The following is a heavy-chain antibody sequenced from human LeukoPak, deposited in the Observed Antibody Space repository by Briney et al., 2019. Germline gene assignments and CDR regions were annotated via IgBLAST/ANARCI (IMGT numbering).Heavy chain of an antibody. CDR2: IYYSGST. J-gene: IGHJ3*01. D-gene: IGHD5-12*01. CDR3: TRAGPREYSGCDL. Sequence: SETLSLTCTVSGGSISSGGYYWSWIRQHPGKGLEWIGYIYYSGSTYYNPSLKSRVTISVDTSKNQFSLKLSSVTAADTAVYYCTRAGPREYSGCDLWGQGTMVTVSS. V-gene: IGHV4-31*03. CDR1: GGSISSGGYY.